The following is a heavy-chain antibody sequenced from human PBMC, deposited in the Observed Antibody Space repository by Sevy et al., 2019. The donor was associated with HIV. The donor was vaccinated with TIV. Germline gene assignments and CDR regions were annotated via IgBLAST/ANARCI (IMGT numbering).Heavy chain of an antibody. CDR1: GFTVSGNY. D-gene: IGHD3-22*01. J-gene: IGHJ6*02. V-gene: IGHV3-66*01. CDR3: ARDRYYDASGYYYYYYGMDV. Sequence: GGSLRLSCEASGFTVSGNYMAWVRLAPGKGLEWVSLIDSGGSTYYADSVKGRFTISRDNAKNTLYLQMNPLRAEDTAGCFCARDRYYDASGYYYYYYGMDVWGQGTTVTVSS. CDR2: IDSGGST.